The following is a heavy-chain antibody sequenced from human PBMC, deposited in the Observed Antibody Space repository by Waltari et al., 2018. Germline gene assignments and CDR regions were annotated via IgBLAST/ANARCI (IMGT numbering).Heavy chain of an antibody. J-gene: IGHJ6*03. V-gene: IGHV4-4*07. D-gene: IGHD2-2*03. CDR2: IYTSGST. Sequence: QVQLQESGPGLVKPSETLSLTCTVSGGSISSYYWSWIRQPAGTGRGWIGRIYTSGSTNYNPSLKSRVTMSVDTSKNQFSLKLSSVTAADTAVYYCARGLGYCSSTSCYGNYYYMDVWGKGTTVTISS. CDR1: GGSISSYY. CDR3: ARGLGYCSSTSCYGNYYYMDV.